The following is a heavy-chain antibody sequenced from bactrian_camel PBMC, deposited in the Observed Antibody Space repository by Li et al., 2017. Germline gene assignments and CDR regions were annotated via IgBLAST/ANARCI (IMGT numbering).Heavy chain of an antibody. J-gene: IGHJ4*01. Sequence: VQLVESGGGSIQAGGSLRLSCAASGNTYRSYCMGWFRQAPGKEREAVAGIAADITTYNVDSVKGRFAIYRDSPKNTVYLQMDTLKPEDTAMYYCAAALFSGGHYTASYKYWGQGTQVTVS. D-gene: IGHD2*01. V-gene: IGHV3S57*01. CDR2: IAADITT. CDR3: AAALFSGGHYTASYKY. CDR1: GNTYRSYC.